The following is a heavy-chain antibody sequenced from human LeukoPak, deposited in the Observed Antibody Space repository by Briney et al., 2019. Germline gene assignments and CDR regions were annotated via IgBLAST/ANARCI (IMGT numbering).Heavy chain of an antibody. CDR2: IYYSGST. CDR3: ARQYSGDSRSPFFDY. J-gene: IGHJ4*02. D-gene: IGHD5-18*01. V-gene: IGHV4-39*01. CDR1: GGSISSYSYY. Sequence: SETLSLTCTVSGGSISSYSYYWGWIRQPPGKGLEWIGSIYYSGSTYNNPSLKSRVTMSVDTSKNQFSLVLNSVTAADTAVYYCARQYSGDSRSPFFDYWGQGTLVTVSS.